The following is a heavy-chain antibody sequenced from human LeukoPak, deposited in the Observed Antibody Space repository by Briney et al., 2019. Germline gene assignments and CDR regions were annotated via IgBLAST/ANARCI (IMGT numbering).Heavy chain of an antibody. D-gene: IGHD5-12*01. CDR2: IKQDGSEK. Sequence: GGSLRLSCAASGFTFSSYWMTWVRQAPGKGLEWVANIKQDGSEKYYVDSVKGRFTISRDNAKNSLYLQMNSLRAEDTAVYYCARDEVATIGGYYYYYMDVWGKGTTVTISS. V-gene: IGHV3-7*01. CDR1: GFTFSSYW. J-gene: IGHJ6*03. CDR3: ARDEVATIGGYYYYYMDV.